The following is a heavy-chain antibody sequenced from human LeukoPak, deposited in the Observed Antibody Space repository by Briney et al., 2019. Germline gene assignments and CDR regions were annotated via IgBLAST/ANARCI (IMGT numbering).Heavy chain of an antibody. D-gene: IGHD3-10*01. V-gene: IGHV4-59*12. CDR1: GGSISSYY. J-gene: IGHJ4*02. CDR3: AREGTRYGFGDY. CDR2: IYYSGST. Sequence: SETLSLTCTVSGGSISSYYWSWIRQPPGKGLEWIGNIYYSGSTNYNPSLKSRVTISVDTSKNQFSLKLSSVTAADTAVYYCAREGTRYGFGDYWGQGTLVTVSS.